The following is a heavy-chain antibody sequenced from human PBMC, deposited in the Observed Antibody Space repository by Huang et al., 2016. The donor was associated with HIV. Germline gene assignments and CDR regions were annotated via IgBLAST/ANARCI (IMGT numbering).Heavy chain of an antibody. V-gene: IGHV4-34*01. CDR1: GGSFSGYY. Sequence: QVQLQQWGAGLLKPSETLYLTCAVYGGSFSGYYWSWIRQPPGKGLEWIGEINHSGSTNYNPSLKSRVTISVYTSKNQFSLKLSSVTAADTAVYYCARILMYYNSSGYGFDYWGQGTLVTVSS. D-gene: IGHD3-22*01. CDR3: ARILMYYNSSGYGFDY. CDR2: INHSGST. J-gene: IGHJ4*02.